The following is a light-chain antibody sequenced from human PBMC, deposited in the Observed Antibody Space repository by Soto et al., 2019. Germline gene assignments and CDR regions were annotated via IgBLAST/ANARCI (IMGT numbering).Light chain of an antibody. CDR3: QQRSNWPPVT. V-gene: IGKV3-11*01. Sequence: EIVLTQSPATLSLSPGERATLSCGASQSVSSYLAWYQQKPGQAPRLLIYDASNRATGIPARFSGSGSGTYFTLTISSLEPEDFAIYYCQQRSNWPPVTFGGGTKVEIK. CDR1: QSVSSY. J-gene: IGKJ4*01. CDR2: DAS.